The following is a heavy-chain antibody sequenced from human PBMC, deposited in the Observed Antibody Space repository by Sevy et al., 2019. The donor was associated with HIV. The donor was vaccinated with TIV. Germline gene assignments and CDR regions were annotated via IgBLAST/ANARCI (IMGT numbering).Heavy chain of an antibody. D-gene: IGHD3-10*01. CDR1: GYYFTGYY. Sequence: ASVKVSCKASGYYFTGYYVHWVRQAPGQGLEWMGWINPNGGGTNIGQKFHGRVTMSRDTSSTTAYMELTRLRSNDTGVYFCARSVYGSGTYLNDYWGQGTLVTVSS. CDR2: INPNGGGT. CDR3: ARSVYGSGTYLNDY. J-gene: IGHJ4*02. V-gene: IGHV1-2*02.